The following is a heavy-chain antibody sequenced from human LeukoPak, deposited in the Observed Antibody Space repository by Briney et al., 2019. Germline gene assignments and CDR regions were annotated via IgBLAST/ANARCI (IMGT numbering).Heavy chain of an antibody. D-gene: IGHD1-1*01. Sequence: RGSLRLSCAASGFTFSDYDTHWVRQAPGKGLEWVAFIRYDGSYKYYVDSVKGRFTISRDNSKNTLYLQMNSLRGEDTAVYYCVKRNVSHNDFDYWGQGTLVTVSS. V-gene: IGHV3-30*02. CDR3: VKRNVSHNDFDY. CDR2: IRYDGSYK. J-gene: IGHJ4*02. CDR1: GFTFSDYD.